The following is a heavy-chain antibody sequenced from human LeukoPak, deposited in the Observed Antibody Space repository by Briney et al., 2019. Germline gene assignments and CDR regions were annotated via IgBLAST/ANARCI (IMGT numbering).Heavy chain of an antibody. V-gene: IGHV4-34*01. J-gene: IGHJ3*02. CDR1: GGSFSGYY. Sequence: PSETLSLTCAVYGGSFSGYYWSWIRQPPGKGLEWIGEINHSGSTNYNPSLKSRVTISVDTSKNQFSLKLSSVTAADTAVYYCARGLLNYYDSSGDAFDIWGQGTMVTVSS. CDR3: ARGLLNYYDSSGDAFDI. D-gene: IGHD3-22*01. CDR2: INHSGST.